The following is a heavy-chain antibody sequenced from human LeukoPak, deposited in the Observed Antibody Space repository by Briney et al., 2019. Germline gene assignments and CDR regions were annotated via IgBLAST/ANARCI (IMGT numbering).Heavy chain of an antibody. CDR1: GVIFSNYW. CDR2: TNRDGSST. V-gene: IGHV3-74*01. Sequence: PGGSLRLSCAASGVIFSNYWMHWVRQAPGKGLVWVSRTNRDGSSTSYEDSVKGRFTISWDNSKKSLYLQMNSLRAEDTAVYYCARSGKIYFDWLLDYWGQGTLVTVSS. CDR3: ARSGKIYFDWLLDY. D-gene: IGHD3-9*01. J-gene: IGHJ4*02.